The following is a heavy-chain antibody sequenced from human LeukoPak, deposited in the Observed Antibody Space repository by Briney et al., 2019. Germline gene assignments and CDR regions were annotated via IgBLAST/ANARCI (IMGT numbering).Heavy chain of an antibody. J-gene: IGHJ5*02. CDR1: GFTFSSYA. CDR3: AKDRYSSSPGNWFDP. V-gene: IGHV3-23*01. CDR2: ISGSGSST. D-gene: IGHD6-13*01. Sequence: TGGSLRLSCAASGFTFSSYAMSWVRQAPGKGLEWVSGISGSGSSTYYADSVKGRFTISRDNSKNTLYLQMNSLRAEDTAVYYCAKDRYSSSPGNWFDPWGQGTLVTVSS.